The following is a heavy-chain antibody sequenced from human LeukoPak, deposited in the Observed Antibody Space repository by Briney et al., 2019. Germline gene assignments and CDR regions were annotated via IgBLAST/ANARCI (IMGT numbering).Heavy chain of an antibody. V-gene: IGHV3-21*04. D-gene: IGHD2-15*01. J-gene: IGHJ5*02. CDR3: ARDCSGGSCYWFDP. Sequence: GGSLRLSCAASGFTFSSYSMNWVRQAPGKGLEWVSSISSSSSYIYYADSVKGRFTISRDNAKNSLYLQMNSLRAEDTAVYYCARDCSGGSCYWFDPWGQGTLVTVSS. CDR1: GFTFSSYS. CDR2: ISSSSSYI.